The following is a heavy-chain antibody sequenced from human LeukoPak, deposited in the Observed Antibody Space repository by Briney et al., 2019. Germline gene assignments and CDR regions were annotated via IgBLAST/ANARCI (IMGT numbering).Heavy chain of an antibody. CDR2: IKQDGSEK. CDR1: GFTFSDYW. Sequence: GGSLRLSCAASGFTFSDYWMTWVRQAPGKGLEWVANIKQDGSEKDYVDSVKGRFTISRDNAKNSLYLQLDSLRVEDTAVYYCARKGGYSSGYYYWGQGTLVTVSS. CDR3: ARKGGYSSGYYY. J-gene: IGHJ4*02. D-gene: IGHD3-22*01. V-gene: IGHV3-7*01.